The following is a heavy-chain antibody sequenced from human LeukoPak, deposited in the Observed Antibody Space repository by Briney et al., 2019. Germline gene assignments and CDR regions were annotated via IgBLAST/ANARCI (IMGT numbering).Heavy chain of an antibody. CDR1: GFTFNTYT. J-gene: IGHJ4*02. V-gene: IGHV3-48*01. CDR3: TTGSGDYGLDY. CDR2: ISGSSGII. Sequence: GGSLRLSCAASGFTFNTYTMNWVRQAPGKGLEWVSYISGSSGIIDYADSVRGRFTISRDNAKNSLYLQMNSLRAEDTAVYYCTTGSGDYGLDYWGQGTLVTASS. D-gene: IGHD4-17*01.